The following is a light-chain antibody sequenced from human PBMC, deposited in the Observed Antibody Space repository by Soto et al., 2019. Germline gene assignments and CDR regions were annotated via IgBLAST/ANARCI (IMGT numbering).Light chain of an antibody. CDR1: SSDVGGYIF. CDR2: DVN. CDR3: VSYAGGTYV. V-gene: IGLV2-8*01. Sequence: QSALTQPPSASGSPGQSVTISCTGTSSDVGGYIFVSWYQQHPGKAPKLMIYDVNKRPSGVPDRFSGSKSDNTASLTVSGLQAEYEADYYCVSYAGGTYVFGTGTKVT. J-gene: IGLJ1*01.